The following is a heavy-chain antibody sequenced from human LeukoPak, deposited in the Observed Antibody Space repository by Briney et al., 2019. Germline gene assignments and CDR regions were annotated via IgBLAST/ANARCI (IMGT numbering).Heavy chain of an antibody. J-gene: IGHJ4*02. V-gene: IGHV3-49*03. Sequence: PGGSLRLSCTASGFTFGDYAMSWFRQAPGKGLEWVGFIRSKAYGGTTEYAASVKGRFTISRDDSKSIAYLQMNSLKIEDTAVYYCTRIIKSGSFDYWGQGTLVTVSS. CDR1: GFTFGDYA. D-gene: IGHD1-26*01. CDR3: TRIIKSGSFDY. CDR2: IRSKAYGGTT.